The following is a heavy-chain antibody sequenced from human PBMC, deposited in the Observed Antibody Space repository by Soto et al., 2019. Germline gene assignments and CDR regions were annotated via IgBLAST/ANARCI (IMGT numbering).Heavy chain of an antibody. CDR3: ARDNRYNWNDEGWFDP. D-gene: IGHD1-20*01. V-gene: IGHV1-8*01. CDR1: GYSFSDYD. CDR2: MNPNSGNT. Sequence: QVQLVQSGAKVKKPGASEKVSCKASGYSFSDYDINWVRQATGQGPEWMGWMNPNSGNTGYAQKFQGRVTMTRNTSINTAYMELSSLGSEDTAVYYCARDNRYNWNDEGWFDPWGQGTLVTVSS. J-gene: IGHJ5*02.